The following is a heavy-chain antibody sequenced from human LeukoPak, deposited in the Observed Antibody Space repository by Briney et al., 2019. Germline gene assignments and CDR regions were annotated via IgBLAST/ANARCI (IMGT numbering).Heavy chain of an antibody. Sequence: GGSLRLSCAASGFTFSSYAMSWVRQAPGKGLEWVSAISGSGGSTYYADSVKGRFTISRDNSKNTLYLQMTSLRAEDTAVYYCAKDRAGSHPYDTSGLTPSDHWGQGTLVTVSS. D-gene: IGHD3-22*01. J-gene: IGHJ5*02. CDR2: ISGSGGST. CDR3: AKDRAGSHPYDTSGLTPSDH. V-gene: IGHV3-23*01. CDR1: GFTFSSYA.